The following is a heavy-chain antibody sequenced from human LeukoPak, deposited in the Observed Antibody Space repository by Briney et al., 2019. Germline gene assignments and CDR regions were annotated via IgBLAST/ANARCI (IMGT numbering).Heavy chain of an antibody. CDR1: GGSISSYY. CDR3: ARDTYYYDSSGYYLFDY. CDR2: VFTSGIISGNT. V-gene: IGHV4-4*07. J-gene: IGHJ4*02. Sequence: SXTLSXTCTVSGGSISSYYWSWIRQPPGKGLEWIGRVFTSGIISGNTNYNRSVKSQVTMSVDSSKNEFSLKLRSVTAEDTAVYXCARDTYYYDSSGYYLFDYWGQGTLVTVSS. D-gene: IGHD3-22*01.